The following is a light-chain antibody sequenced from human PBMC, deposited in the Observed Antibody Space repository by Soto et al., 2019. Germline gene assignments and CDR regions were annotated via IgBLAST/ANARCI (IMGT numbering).Light chain of an antibody. J-gene: IGLJ3*02. CDR3: TSGSAWV. CDR2: EVS. CDR1: SSDVGGYDY. V-gene: IGLV2-14*01. Sequence: QSVLTQPASVSGSPGQSITISCTGTSSDVGGYDYVSWYQQHPGKTPKLIIYEVSNRPSGISNRFSGSKSAYTASLTISGLQTEDEADYYCTSGSAWVFGGGTKLTVL.